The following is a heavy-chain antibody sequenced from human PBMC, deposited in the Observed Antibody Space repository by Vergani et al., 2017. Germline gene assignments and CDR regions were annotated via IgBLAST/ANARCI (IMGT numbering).Heavy chain of an antibody. D-gene: IGHD3-22*01. CDR2: ISGSGGST. CDR1: GFTFSSYA. CDR3: AKAYYYESSGYRRLYYYYYYMDV. Sequence: EVQLLESGGGLVQPGGSLRLSCAASGFTFSSYAMSWVRQAPGKGLEWVSAISGSGGSTYYADSVKGRFTISRDNSKNTLYLQMNSLRAEDTAVYYCAKAYYYESSGYRRLYYYYYYMDVWGKGTTVTVSS. J-gene: IGHJ6*03. V-gene: IGHV3-23*01.